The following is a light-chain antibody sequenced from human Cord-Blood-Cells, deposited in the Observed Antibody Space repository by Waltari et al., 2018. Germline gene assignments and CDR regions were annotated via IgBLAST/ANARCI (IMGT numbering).Light chain of an antibody. V-gene: IGLV3-1*01. CDR3: QAWDSSTGV. Sequence: SYELTQPPSVSVSPGQTASITCSGDKLGAKYACWYQQKPGQSPVLVIYQDSKRPSGIPERFSDSNDGNTATLTISGTQAMDEADYYCQAWDSSTGVFGGWTKLTVL. CDR1: KLGAKY. J-gene: IGLJ2*01. CDR2: QDS.